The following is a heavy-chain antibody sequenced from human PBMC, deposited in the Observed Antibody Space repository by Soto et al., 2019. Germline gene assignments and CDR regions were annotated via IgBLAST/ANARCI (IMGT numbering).Heavy chain of an antibody. D-gene: IGHD6-19*01. CDR1: CGTINSGDYF. J-gene: IGHJ6*02. CDR3: ARLAGRPYYYYYYGMDV. CDR2: INHSGST. V-gene: IGHV4-34*01. Sequence: SETLSLTCSVSCGTINSGDYFRSWIRQPPGKGLEWIGEINHSGSTNYNPSLKSRVTISVDTSKNQFSLKLSSVTAADTAVYYCARLAGRPYYYYYYGMDVWGQGTTVT.